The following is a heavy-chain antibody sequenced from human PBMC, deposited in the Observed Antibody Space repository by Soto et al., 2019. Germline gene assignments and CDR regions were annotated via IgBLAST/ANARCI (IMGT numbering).Heavy chain of an antibody. Sequence: ASVKVSCKASGYTFTSYGISWVRQAPGQGLEWMGWISAYNGNTNYAQKLQGRVTMTTDTSTSTAYMELRSLRSDDTAVYYCARDQGAYSSSWYNWFDPWGQGTLVTVSS. CDR3: ARDQGAYSSSWYNWFDP. D-gene: IGHD6-13*01. V-gene: IGHV1-18*01. CDR2: ISAYNGNT. CDR1: GYTFTSYG. J-gene: IGHJ5*02.